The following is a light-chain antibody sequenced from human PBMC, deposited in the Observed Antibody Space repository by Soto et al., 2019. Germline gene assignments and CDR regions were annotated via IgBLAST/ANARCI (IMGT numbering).Light chain of an antibody. Sequence: IVLTQSPAALSVSPGERATLSCRASQSVSTNLAWYQQKPVQPPRLLIYGASTRATGVPARFSGSGSGTEFTLTISSMQSEDVAVYYCQQYNAWPSRTFGQGTKVEIK. CDR3: QQYNAWPSRT. CDR2: GAS. V-gene: IGKV3-15*01. J-gene: IGKJ2*02. CDR1: QSVSTN.